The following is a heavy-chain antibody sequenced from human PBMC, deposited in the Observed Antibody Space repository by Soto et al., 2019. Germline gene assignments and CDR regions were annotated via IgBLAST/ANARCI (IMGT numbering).Heavy chain of an antibody. D-gene: IGHD6-19*01. Sequence: QVQLVQSGAEVKKPGASVKVSCKASGYTFTSYGISWVRQAPGQGLEWMGWIDPFNGNTKYVQKLQGRVTMTTDTSTSTAYMELRSLSSDDTAVYYCAIIMWIAVAETWWGMDVWGQGTTVTVSS. J-gene: IGHJ6*02. CDR1: GYTFTSYG. V-gene: IGHV1-18*01. CDR2: IDPFNGNT. CDR3: AIIMWIAVAETWWGMDV.